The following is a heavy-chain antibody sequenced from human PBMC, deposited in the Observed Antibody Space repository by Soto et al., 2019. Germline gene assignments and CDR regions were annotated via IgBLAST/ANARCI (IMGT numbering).Heavy chain of an antibody. CDR1: GYSVSSNSAA. CDR3: ARDRGSSGWYVDAFDI. J-gene: IGHJ3*02. V-gene: IGHV6-1*01. Sequence: SHTRSLTCAISGYSVSSNSAAWNWIRQSPSSGLEWLGRTYYRSKWYNDYAVSVKSRITINPDTAKNQFSLQLNSVTPEDTAVYYCARDRGSSGWYVDAFDIWGQGTMATVSS. D-gene: IGHD6-19*01. CDR2: TYYRSKWYN.